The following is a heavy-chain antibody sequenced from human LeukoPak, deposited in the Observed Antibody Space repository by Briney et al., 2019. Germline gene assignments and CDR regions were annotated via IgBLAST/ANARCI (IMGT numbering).Heavy chain of an antibody. J-gene: IGHJ4*02. CDR2: IIPIFGTA. D-gene: IGHD3-9*01. CDR3: ARGSGHYDILTGYYSYDY. V-gene: IGHV1-69*05. Sequence: SVKVSCKASGGTFSSYAISWVRQAPGQGLEWMGGIIPIFGTANYAQKFQDRVTITTDESTSTAYMEPSSLRSEDTAVYYCARGSGHYDILTGYYSYDYWGQGTLVTVSS. CDR1: GGTFSSYA.